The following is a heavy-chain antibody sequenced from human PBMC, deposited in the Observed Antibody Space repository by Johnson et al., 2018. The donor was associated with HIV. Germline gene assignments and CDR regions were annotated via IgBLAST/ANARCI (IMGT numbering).Heavy chain of an antibody. D-gene: IGHD1-26*01. CDR1: GFIFDDYG. CDR2: IRYDGSIQ. J-gene: IGHJ3*01. Sequence: VQLVESGGGLVQVGGSLRLSCAASGFIFDDYGMSWVRQAPGKGLAWVAFIRYDGSIQYYTDSVKGRFTISRDNSKNTLYLQMSSLRADDTALYYCARGRGGYYTFDVWGQGTMVTVSS. V-gene: IGHV3-30*02. CDR3: ARGRGGYYTFDV.